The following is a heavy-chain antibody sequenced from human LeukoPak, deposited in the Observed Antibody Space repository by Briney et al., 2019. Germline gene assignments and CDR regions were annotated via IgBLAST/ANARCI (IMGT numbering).Heavy chain of an antibody. CDR3: AGGRDVYRY. D-gene: IGHD5-24*01. CDR2: IKQDGSEK. V-gene: IGHV3-7*01. J-gene: IGHJ4*02. Sequence: PGGSLRLSCAASGFAFSSYWMTWVRQAPGKGLEWVANIKQDGSEKYYVDSVKGRFTISRDKAKNSLYLQMNSLRAEDTAVYYCAGGRDVYRYWGQGTLVTVSS. CDR1: GFAFSSYW.